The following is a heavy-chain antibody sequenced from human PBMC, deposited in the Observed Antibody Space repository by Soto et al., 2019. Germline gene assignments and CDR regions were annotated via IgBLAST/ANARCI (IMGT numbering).Heavy chain of an antibody. Sequence: QVQLAQSPAEVKKPGASVKVSCKASGYTFIKYGITWVRQAPGQGLEWMGCISPYNDNTIYAQKFQGRVTMTADSSTRTVLWVMMSLISTVLAVYYCARGGYYENVWWKLSHYGLDKWGQGTSVTVSS. CDR2: ISPYNDNT. CDR1: GYTFIKYG. D-gene: IGHD3-16*01. CDR3: ARGGYYENVWWKLSHYGLDK. V-gene: IGHV1-18*03. J-gene: IGHJ6*02.